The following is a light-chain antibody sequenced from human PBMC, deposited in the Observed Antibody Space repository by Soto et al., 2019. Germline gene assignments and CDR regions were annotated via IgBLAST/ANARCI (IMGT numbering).Light chain of an antibody. CDR3: QQRSNWPQIT. CDR2: DAS. CDR1: QSVSKY. V-gene: IGKV3-11*01. J-gene: IGKJ4*01. Sequence: EIVLTQSPATLSLSPGERATLSCRASQSVSKYLAWYQQKPGQAPRLLIHDASNRATGIPARFSGSGSGTDFTLTSSSLETEDFGVYYCQQRSNWPQITFGGGTKVEIK.